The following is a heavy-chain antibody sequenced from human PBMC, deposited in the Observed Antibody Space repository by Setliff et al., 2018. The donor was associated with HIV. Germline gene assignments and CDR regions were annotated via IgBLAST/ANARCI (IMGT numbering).Heavy chain of an antibody. CDR1: GGSISSSGDY. J-gene: IGHJ6*03. CDR2: IYYTGST. CDR3: ARDSANGKTANLNYLDV. D-gene: IGHD2-8*01. Sequence: SETLSLTCSVSGGSISSSGDYWSWVRQHPGKGLEWIGYIYYTGSTYSNPSLQSRVRISVDTSKNQFSLRLSSVTAADTAVYYCARDSANGKTANLNYLDVWGKGTTVTVSS. V-gene: IGHV4-31*03.